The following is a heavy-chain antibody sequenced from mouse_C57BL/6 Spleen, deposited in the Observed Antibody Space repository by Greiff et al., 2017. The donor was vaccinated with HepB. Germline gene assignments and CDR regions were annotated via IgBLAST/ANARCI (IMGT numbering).Heavy chain of an antibody. J-gene: IGHJ3*01. D-gene: IGHD2-4*01. Sequence: VQLQQSGAELVKPGASVKLSCKASGYTFTSYWMQWVKQRPGQGLEWIGEIDPSDSYTNYNQKFKGKATLTVDTSSSTAYMQLSSLTSEDSAVYYCASEWGYDYGFAYWGQGTLVTVSA. CDR3: ASEWGYDYGFAY. CDR2: IDPSDSYT. V-gene: IGHV1-50*01. CDR1: GYTFTSYW.